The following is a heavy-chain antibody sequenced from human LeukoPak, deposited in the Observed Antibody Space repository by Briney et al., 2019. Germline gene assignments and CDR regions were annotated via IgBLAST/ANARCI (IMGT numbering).Heavy chain of an antibody. CDR3: AKMVFRYFDWLYFDY. CDR1: GFTFSSYG. V-gene: IGHV3-23*01. J-gene: IGHJ4*02. Sequence: GGSLRLSCAASGFTFSSYGMSWVRQAPGKGLEWVSAISGSGGSTYYADSVKGRFTISRDNSKNTLYLQMNSLRAEDTAVYYCAKMVFRYFDWLYFDYWGQGTLVTVSS. D-gene: IGHD3-9*01. CDR2: ISGSGGST.